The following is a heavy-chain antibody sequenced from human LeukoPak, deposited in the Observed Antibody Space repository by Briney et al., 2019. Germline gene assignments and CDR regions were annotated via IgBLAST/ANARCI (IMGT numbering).Heavy chain of an antibody. J-gene: IGHJ4*02. CDR3: AKDLGSGYPLPVYYFDY. CDR1: GFTFSSYA. D-gene: IGHD3-22*01. Sequence: GGSLRLSCAASGFTFSSYAMSWVRQAPGKGLEWVSAISGSGGSTYYADSVKGRFTISRDNSKNTLYLQMNSLRAEDTAVYYCAKDLGSGYPLPVYYFDYWGQGTLVTVSS. V-gene: IGHV3-23*01. CDR2: ISGSGGST.